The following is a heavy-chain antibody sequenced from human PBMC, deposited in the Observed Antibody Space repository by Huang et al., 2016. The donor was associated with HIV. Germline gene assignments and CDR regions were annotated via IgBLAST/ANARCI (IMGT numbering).Heavy chain of an antibody. J-gene: IGHJ3*02. V-gene: IGHV1-8*01. Sequence: QVQLVQSGAEVKKPGASVKVSCKASGYTFTSYDINWVRQATGQGLEWMGWMNPNSGNTGYAQKCQGRFTMTRNTSISTAYMELSSLRSEDTAVYYCARGLYYYDSSGYTHDAFDIWGQGTMVTVSS. CDR3: ARGLYYYDSSGYTHDAFDI. CDR2: MNPNSGNT. D-gene: IGHD3-22*01. CDR1: GYTFTSYD.